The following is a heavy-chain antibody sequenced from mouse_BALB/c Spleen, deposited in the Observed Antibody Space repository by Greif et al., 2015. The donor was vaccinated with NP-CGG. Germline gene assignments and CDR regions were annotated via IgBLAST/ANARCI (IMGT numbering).Heavy chain of an antibody. D-gene: IGHD2-2*01. J-gene: IGHJ2*01. CDR2: IYWDDDK. CDR3: ARRWLAPFDY. V-gene: IGHV8-12*01. Sequence: QVTLKECGPGILQPSQTLSLTCSFSGFSLSTSGMGVSWIRQPSGKGLEWLAHIYWDDDKRYNPSLKSRLTISKDTSSNQVFLKITSVDTADTATYYCARRWLAPFDYWGQGTTLTVSS. CDR1: GFSLSTSGMG.